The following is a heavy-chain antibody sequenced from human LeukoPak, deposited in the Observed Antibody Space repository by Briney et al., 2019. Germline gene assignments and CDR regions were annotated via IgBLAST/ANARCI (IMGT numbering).Heavy chain of an antibody. V-gene: IGHV3-66*01. CDR3: ARESDY. J-gene: IGHJ4*02. CDR2: IYSGGST. Sequence: GGSLRLSCAASGFTSSSYDMHWVRQATGKGLEWVSVIYSGGSTYYADSVKGRFTISRDNSKNTLYLQMNSLRAEDTAVYYCARESDYWGQGTLVTVSS. CDR1: GFTSSSYD.